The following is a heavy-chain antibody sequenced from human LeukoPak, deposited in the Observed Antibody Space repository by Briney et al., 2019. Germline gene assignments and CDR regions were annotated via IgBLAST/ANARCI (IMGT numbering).Heavy chain of an antibody. J-gene: IGHJ4*02. CDR1: GGSISSYY. CDR3: ARRTAMVTAGEDY. D-gene: IGHD5-18*01. CDR2: IYYSGST. V-gene: IGHV4-59*01. Sequence: SETLSLTCTVSGGSISSYYWSWIRQPPGKGLEWIGYIYYSGSTNYNPSLKSRVTISVDTSKNQFSLKLSSVTAADTAVYYCARRTAMVTAGEDYWGQGTLVTVSS.